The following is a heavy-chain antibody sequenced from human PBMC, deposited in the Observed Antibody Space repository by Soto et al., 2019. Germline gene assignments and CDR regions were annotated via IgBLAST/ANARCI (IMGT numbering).Heavy chain of an antibody. Sequence: QLQLQESGPGLVKPSETLSLTCSVSGGSISSGSHYWVWIRQPPGKGLECIGSIYHIGDTHYNPSLKSRVTISVDTSKNQFSMKLNSVTAADTAVYYCARHESVVVVTAARALDIWGQGTMVIVSS. CDR3: ARHESVVVVTAARALDI. D-gene: IGHD2-15*01. V-gene: IGHV4-39*01. CDR1: GGSISSGSHY. J-gene: IGHJ3*02. CDR2: IYHIGDT.